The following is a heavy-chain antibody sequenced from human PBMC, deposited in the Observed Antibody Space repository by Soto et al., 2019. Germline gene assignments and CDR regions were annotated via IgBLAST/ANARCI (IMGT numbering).Heavy chain of an antibody. CDR2: INPNSVGT. J-gene: IGHJ6*02. V-gene: IGHV1-2*02. CDR1: GYTLTGHY. CDR3: ASRSGDILTGYFYYYGMDV. Sequence: ASVKVSCKASGYTLTGHYMHWVRQAPGQGLEWMGWINPNSVGTNYAQKFQGRVTITADESTSTAYMELSSLRSEDTAVYYCASRSGDILTGYFYYYGMDVWGQGTTVTVSS. D-gene: IGHD3-9*01.